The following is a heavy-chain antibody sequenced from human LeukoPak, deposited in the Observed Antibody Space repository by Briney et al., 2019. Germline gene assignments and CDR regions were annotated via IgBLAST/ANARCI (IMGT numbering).Heavy chain of an antibody. V-gene: IGHV4-34*01. J-gene: IGHJ4*02. CDR1: GGSFSGYY. Sequence: SETLSLTCAVYGGSFSGYYWSWIRQPPGKGLEWIGSIYSTGSTYYNPSLKSRVTISVDTSKNHFSLRPSSVTAADTAVYYCARQAVYSYGPNWVWGQGTLVTVSS. CDR2: IYSTGST. CDR3: ARQAVYSYGPNWV. D-gene: IGHD5-18*01.